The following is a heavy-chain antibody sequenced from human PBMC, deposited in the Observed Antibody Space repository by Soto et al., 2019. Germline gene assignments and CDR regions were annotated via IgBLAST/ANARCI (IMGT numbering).Heavy chain of an antibody. Sequence: QVQLQESGPGLVKPSQTLSLTCTVSGGSISSGGYYWSWIRQHPGKGLEWIGYIYYSGSTYYNPSLKSRVTISVDTSKNQVSLKLSSVTAADTAVYDCARALLGYCSSISCPDAFDIWGQGTMVTVSS. V-gene: IGHV4-31*03. CDR3: ARALLGYCSSISCPDAFDI. J-gene: IGHJ3*02. CDR1: GGSISSGGYY. D-gene: IGHD2-2*01. CDR2: IYYSGST.